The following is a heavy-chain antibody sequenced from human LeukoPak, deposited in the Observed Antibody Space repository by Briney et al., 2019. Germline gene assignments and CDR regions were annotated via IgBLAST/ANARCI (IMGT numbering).Heavy chain of an antibody. J-gene: IGHJ4*02. D-gene: IGHD5-12*01. CDR3: AKDLNGDIVATTFDY. Sequence: GGSLRLSCAASGFTFSSYAMSWVRQAPGKGLEWVSAISGSGGSPYYADSVKGRFTISRDNSKNTLYLQMNSLRAEDTAVYYCAKDLNGDIVATTFDYWGQGTLVTVSS. V-gene: IGHV3-23*01. CDR2: ISGSGGSP. CDR1: GFTFSSYA.